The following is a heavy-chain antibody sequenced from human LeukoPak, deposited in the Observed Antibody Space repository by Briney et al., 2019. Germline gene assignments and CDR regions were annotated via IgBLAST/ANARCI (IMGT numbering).Heavy chain of an antibody. V-gene: IGHV4-34*01. J-gene: IGHJ4*02. CDR1: GESSFSSYY. CDR3: SRQVVGNAC. Sequence: SETLSLTCAVYGESSFSSYYWSWIRQTPGGALEWIGEINHSGYTNYNPSLKSRVTLSIDTSKNQFSLRLNSVTAADTAVYYCSRQVVGNACWGQATLVTVSS. CDR2: INHSGYT. D-gene: IGHD3-22*01.